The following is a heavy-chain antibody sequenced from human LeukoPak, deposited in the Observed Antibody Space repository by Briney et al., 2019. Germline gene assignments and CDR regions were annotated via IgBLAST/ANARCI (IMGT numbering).Heavy chain of an antibody. D-gene: IGHD3-16*01. CDR2: IYYSGST. CDR3: ARVITVRGVIFDY. CDR1: GGSISSYY. Sequence: SSETLSLTCTVSGGSISSYYWSWLRQPPGKGLEGCGNIYYSGSTNYNPSLKSRVTISVDTSKHQFSLTLNSVTAADTAVYYCARVITVRGVIFDYGGQGTLVTVSA. J-gene: IGHJ4*02. V-gene: IGHV4-59*01.